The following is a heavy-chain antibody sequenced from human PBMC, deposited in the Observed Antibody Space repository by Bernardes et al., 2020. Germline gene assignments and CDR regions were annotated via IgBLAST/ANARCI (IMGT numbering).Heavy chain of an antibody. CDR1: GFIFSSFP. J-gene: IGHJ5*02. Sequence: GGSLRLSCAASGFIFSSFPMTWVRQAPGKGLEWVSVISESGDNTYYADSVKGRFSISRDNSKSTLYLQMNSLRAEDTAIYYCAIGYCSSTSCLGVGWFDPWGQGTLVTVSS. CDR3: AIGYCSSTSCLGVGWFDP. V-gene: IGHV3-23*01. D-gene: IGHD2-2*01. CDR2: ISESGDNT.